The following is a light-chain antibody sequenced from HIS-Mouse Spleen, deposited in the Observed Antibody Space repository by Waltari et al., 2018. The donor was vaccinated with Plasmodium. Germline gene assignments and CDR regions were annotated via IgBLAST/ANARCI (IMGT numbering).Light chain of an antibody. J-gene: IGLJ2*01. CDR1: RSDVGRYNL. V-gene: IGLV2-23*01. Sequence: QSALTQPASVSGSPGQSTTISCTGTRSDVGRYNLVSWYQQHPGKPPKLMIYDGSKRPSGVSNRFSGSKSGNTASLTISGLQAEDEADYYCCSYAGSRMVFGGGTKLTVL. CDR2: DGS. CDR3: CSYAGSRMV.